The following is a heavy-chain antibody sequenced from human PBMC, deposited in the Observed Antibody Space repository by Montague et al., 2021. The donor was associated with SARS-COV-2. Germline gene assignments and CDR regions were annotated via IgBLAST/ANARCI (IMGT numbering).Heavy chain of an antibody. CDR3: ARQGRISMVRLNWFDP. V-gene: IGHV4-39*01. CDR2: IYYSGST. Sequence: SETLSLTCTVFGGSISSSSYYWGWIRQPPGKGLEWIGSIYYSGSTYYNPSLKSRVTISVDTSKNQFSLKLSSVTAADTAVYYCARQGRISMVRLNWFDPWGQGTLVTVSS. CDR1: GGSISSSSYY. D-gene: IGHD3-10*01. J-gene: IGHJ5*02.